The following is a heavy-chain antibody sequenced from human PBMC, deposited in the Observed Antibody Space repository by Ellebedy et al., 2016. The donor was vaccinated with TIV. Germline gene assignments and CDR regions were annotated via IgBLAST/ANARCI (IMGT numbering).Heavy chain of an antibody. V-gene: IGHV1-2*02. CDR3: TIDLTNIVSGDY. CDR2: INPNSGGT. Sequence: AASVKVSCKTSGYTFTDYYIYWVRQAPGQGLEWMAWINPNSGGTNYAQNFQCRVTVTRDTSTSTAFLELSRLRSDDTAVYYCTIDLTNIVSGDYWGQGTLVTVSS. J-gene: IGHJ4*02. D-gene: IGHD5/OR15-5a*01. CDR1: GYTFTDYY.